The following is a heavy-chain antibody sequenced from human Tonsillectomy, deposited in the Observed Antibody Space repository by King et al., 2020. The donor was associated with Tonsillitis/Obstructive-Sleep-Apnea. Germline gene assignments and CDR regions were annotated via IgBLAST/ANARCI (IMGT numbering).Heavy chain of an antibody. CDR1: GYTFTNYW. CDR3: ARRGYGDYVSWFDP. CDR2: ISPGDSDT. V-gene: IGHV5-51*01. J-gene: IGHJ5*02. Sequence: VQLVESGAEVKKPGESLKISCKGSGYTFTNYWIGWVRQMPGKGLEWMGIISPGDSDTRYRPSFQSQVTISADKSIRTAYLQWSSLKASDTAMYYCARRGYGDYVSWFDPWGQGTLVTVSS. D-gene: IGHD4-17*01.